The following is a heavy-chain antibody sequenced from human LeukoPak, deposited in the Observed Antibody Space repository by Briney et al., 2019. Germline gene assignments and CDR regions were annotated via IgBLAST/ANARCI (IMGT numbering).Heavy chain of an antibody. CDR3: ARDSPDSSGYYSGLWYYYGMDV. CDR1: GYTFTSYG. CDR2: ISAYNGST. J-gene: IGHJ6*02. V-gene: IGHV1-18*01. D-gene: IGHD3-22*01. Sequence: ASVKVSCKASGYTFTSYGISWVRQAPGQGLEWMGWISAYNGSTNYAQKLQGRVTMTTDTSTSTAYMELRSLRSEETAVYYCARDSPDSSGYYSGLWYYYGMDVWGQGTTVTVSS.